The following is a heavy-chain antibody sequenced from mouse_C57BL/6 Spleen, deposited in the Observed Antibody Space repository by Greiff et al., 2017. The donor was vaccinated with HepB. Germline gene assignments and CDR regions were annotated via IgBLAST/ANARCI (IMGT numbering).Heavy chain of an antibody. V-gene: IGHV5-16*01. CDR1: GFTFSDYY. CDR2: INYDGSST. Sequence: EVKLVESEGGLVQPGSSMKLSCTASGFTFSDYYMAWVRQVPEKGLEWVANINYDGSSTYYLDSLKSRFIISRDNAKNILYLQMSSLKSEDTATYYCAREGAYGNYEYFDVWGTGTTVTVSS. D-gene: IGHD2-1*01. CDR3: AREGAYGNYEYFDV. J-gene: IGHJ1*03.